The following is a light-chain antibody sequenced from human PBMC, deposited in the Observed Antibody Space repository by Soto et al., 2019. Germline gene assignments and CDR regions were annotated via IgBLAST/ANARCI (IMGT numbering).Light chain of an antibody. CDR2: GAS. CDR1: QSVSSN. J-gene: IGKJ1*01. V-gene: IGKV3-15*01. Sequence: EIVMTQSPATLSVSPGERATLSCRASQSVSSNLAWYQQKPGQAPRLLIFGASTRATAIPARFIGSGSGTEFTLTISSLQSEDFAVYYCQQYNSWPPWTFGQGTRVDFK. CDR3: QQYNSWPPWT.